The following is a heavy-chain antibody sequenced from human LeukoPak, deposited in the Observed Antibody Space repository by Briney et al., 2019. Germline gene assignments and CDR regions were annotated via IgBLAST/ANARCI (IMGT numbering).Heavy chain of an antibody. CDR2: IYYSGST. V-gene: IGHV4-59*06. D-gene: IGHD6-19*01. J-gene: IGHJ3*02. CDR1: GGSISSYY. Sequence: SETLSLTCTVSGGSISSYYWSWIRQHPGKGLEWIGYIYYSGSTYYNPSLKSRVTISVDTSKNQFSLKLSSVTAADTAVYYCARAGGSGWYNAFDIWGQGTMVTVSS. CDR3: ARAGGSGWYNAFDI.